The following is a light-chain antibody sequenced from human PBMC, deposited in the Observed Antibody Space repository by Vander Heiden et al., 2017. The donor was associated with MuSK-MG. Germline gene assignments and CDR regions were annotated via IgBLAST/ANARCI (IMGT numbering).Light chain of an antibody. CDR1: QNINKY. J-gene: IGKJ3*01. Sequence: DIQMTQSPSSLSASVGDRVTITCRASQNINKYLNWYQQKPGKAPKFLIYAASSLQSGVPSRFSGSGSGTDFTLTISSLHPEDFATYYCQQSDSTLPFTFGHGTRVDIK. V-gene: IGKV1-39*01. CDR3: QQSDSTLPFT. CDR2: AAS.